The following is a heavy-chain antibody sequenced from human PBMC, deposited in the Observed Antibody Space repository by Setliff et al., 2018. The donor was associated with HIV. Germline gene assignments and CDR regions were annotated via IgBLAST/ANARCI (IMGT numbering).Heavy chain of an antibody. Sequence: ASVKVSCKASGYTFTSYYVHWVRQAPGHGLEWMGWINTHSGYTNYAQNVQGRVTVTMDTSTSTAYMELRSLKSDDTAVYYCARGKTWLRFLDYWGQGTLVTVSS. CDR1: GYTFTSYY. CDR3: ARGKTWLRFLDY. D-gene: IGHD5-12*01. J-gene: IGHJ4*02. V-gene: IGHV1-2*02. CDR2: INTHSGYT.